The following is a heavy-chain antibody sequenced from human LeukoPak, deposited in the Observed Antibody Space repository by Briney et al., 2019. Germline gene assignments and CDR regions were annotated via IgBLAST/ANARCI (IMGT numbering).Heavy chain of an antibody. CDR2: IYTSAST. D-gene: IGHD3-10*01. CDR1: GGSISSYY. J-gene: IGHJ4*02. CDR3: ARERGSMVRGVVSPNYFDY. V-gene: IGHV4-4*07. Sequence: SETLSLTCTVSGGSISSYYWGWIRQPAGKGLEGIGRIYTSASTNYNPSLTSGVTISVDTSKNQFSLKLSSVTAADTAVYYCARERGSMVRGVVSPNYFDYWGQGTLVTVSS.